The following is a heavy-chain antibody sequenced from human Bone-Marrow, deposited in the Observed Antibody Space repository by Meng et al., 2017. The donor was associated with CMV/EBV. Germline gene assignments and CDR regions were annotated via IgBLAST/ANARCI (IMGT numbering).Heavy chain of an antibody. CDR1: GFSLMSYG. CDR3: ARGPLMYSANDH. V-gene: IGHV1-18*01. J-gene: IGHJ1*01. Sequence: ASVKVSCKASGFSLMSYGVTWVRQAPGQGLQWMAWITPYNGNRQFAQDFQGRVTLTTDTSRTTVYMELKNLRYDDTAVYYCARGPLMYSANDHWGHGTLVTVSS. CDR2: ITPYNGNR. D-gene: IGHD1-1*01.